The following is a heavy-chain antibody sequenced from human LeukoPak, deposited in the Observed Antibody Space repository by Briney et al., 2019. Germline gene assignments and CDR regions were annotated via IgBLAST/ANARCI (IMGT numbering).Heavy chain of an antibody. CDR1: GFTFSSYA. Sequence: PGRSLRLSCAASGFTFSSYAMHWVRQAPGKGLEWVAVISYDGSNKYYADSVKGRFTISRDNSKNTLYLQMNSLRAEDTAVYYCARVLDGDYRNALDYWGQGTLVTVSS. J-gene: IGHJ4*02. CDR3: ARVLDGDYRNALDY. D-gene: IGHD4-17*01. V-gene: IGHV3-30*01. CDR2: ISYDGSNK.